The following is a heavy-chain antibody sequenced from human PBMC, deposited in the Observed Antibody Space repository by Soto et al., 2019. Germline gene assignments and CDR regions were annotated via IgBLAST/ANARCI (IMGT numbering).Heavy chain of an antibody. J-gene: IGHJ4*02. D-gene: IGHD5-18*01. CDR2: INAGNGNT. CDR1: GYTFTSYA. V-gene: IGHV1-3*01. Sequence: ASVKVSCKASGYTFTSYAMHWVRQAPGQRLEWMGWINAGNGNTKYSQKFQGRVTITRDTSASTAYMELSSLRSEDTAVYYCAGGYSYGDYYFDYWGQGTLVTVSS. CDR3: AGGYSYGDYYFDY.